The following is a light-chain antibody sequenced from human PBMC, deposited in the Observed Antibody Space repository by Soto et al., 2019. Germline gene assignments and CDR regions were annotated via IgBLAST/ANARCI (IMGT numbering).Light chain of an antibody. J-gene: IGKJ1*01. V-gene: IGKV3-20*01. CDR1: QSVSSSS. CDR2: GAS. CDR3: QQYGSSPRT. Sequence: ENVLTQSPGTLSFSPGERATLFCRASQSVSSSSLAWYQQKPGQAPRLLMYGASSRATGIPDRFSGSGSGTDFTLTIRTLEPEDFAVYYCQQYGSSPRTFGQGTKVDIK.